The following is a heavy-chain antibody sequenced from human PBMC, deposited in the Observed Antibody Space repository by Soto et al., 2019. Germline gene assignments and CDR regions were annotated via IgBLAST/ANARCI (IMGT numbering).Heavy chain of an antibody. D-gene: IGHD4-4*01. J-gene: IGHJ6*03. CDR2: ISSSGSTI. Sequence: QVQLVESGGGLVKPGGSLRLSCAASGFTFSDYYMSCIRLAPGKGLEWVSYISSSGSTIYYAVSVKGRFTISRDNAKKSLYLQMNSLRAEDTAVYYCARGSGYSKRSNYYYYKDVWGNGTRVTVSS. CDR1: GFTFSDYY. CDR3: ARGSGYSKRSNYYYYKDV. V-gene: IGHV3-11*01.